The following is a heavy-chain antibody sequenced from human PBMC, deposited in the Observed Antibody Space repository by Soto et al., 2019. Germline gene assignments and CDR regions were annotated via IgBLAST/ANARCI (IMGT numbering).Heavy chain of an antibody. J-gene: IGHJ3*01. V-gene: IGHV3-74*01. Sequence: EVQLVESEGVLVQPGGSLRLSCAASGFTVSYYWMHWVRQAPGQVLVWVSRIHSYGISTTYADSVKGRFTISRDNAKNTLYLQMNSLIAEDTAVYYCESGDKGAFELWGKGTMVTVSS. D-gene: IGHD2-21*02. CDR1: GFTVSYYW. CDR2: IHSYGIST. CDR3: ESGDKGAFEL.